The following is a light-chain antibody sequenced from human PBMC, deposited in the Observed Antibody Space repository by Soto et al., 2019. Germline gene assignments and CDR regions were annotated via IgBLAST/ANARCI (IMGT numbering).Light chain of an antibody. CDR2: AAS. CDR1: QGISSY. Sequence: AIRMTQSPSSFSASTGDRVTITCRASQGISSYLAWYQQKPGKAPKLLIYAASTLQSGVPSRFSGSGSGTGFTITISCLQSEDFATYYCQQYYSYPVTFGQGTKLEIK. V-gene: IGKV1-8*01. CDR3: QQYYSYPVT. J-gene: IGKJ2*01.